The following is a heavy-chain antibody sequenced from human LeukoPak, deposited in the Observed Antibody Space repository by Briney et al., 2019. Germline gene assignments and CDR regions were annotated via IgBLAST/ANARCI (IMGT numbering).Heavy chain of an antibody. D-gene: IGHD3-9*01. V-gene: IGHV1-8*01. J-gene: IGHJ6*02. CDR3: ARALYVLRYFDRGLRYGMDV. CDR1: GYTFTSYD. CDR2: MNPNRGNT. Sequence: ASVKVSCMASGYTFTSYDINWVRPATGQGLEWMGWMNPNRGNTGYAQKFQGRVTMTRNTSISTAYMELSSLRSEDTAVYYCARALYVLRYFDRGLRYGMDVWGQGTTVTVSS.